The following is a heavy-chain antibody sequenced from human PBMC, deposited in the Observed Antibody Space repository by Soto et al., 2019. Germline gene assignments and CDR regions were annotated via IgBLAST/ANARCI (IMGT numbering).Heavy chain of an antibody. CDR1: GFIFRSYA. J-gene: IGHJ3*02. Sequence: ELQLVESGGGLVQPGGSLRVSCAASGFIFRSYAFNWIRQAPGKGLEWVSYISVGSGSIFYADSVKGRFTISRDDGKNSLYLQMNTLRGEATAVYYCVRDDRWAFDIWGQGPMVTVSS. D-gene: IGHD3-22*01. CDR2: ISVGSGSI. CDR3: VRDDRWAFDI. V-gene: IGHV3-48*01.